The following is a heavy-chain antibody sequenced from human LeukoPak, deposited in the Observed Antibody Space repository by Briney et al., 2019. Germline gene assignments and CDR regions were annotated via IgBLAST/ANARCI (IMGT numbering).Heavy chain of an antibody. CDR1: GFTFTTYW. CDR3: ARSVGATDYFDY. V-gene: IGHV3-74*01. D-gene: IGHD1-26*01. CDR2: INSDGSIT. Sequence: GGSLRLSCAASGFTFTTYWMHWVRQAPGKGLVWVSHINSDGSITSYADSVKGRFTISRDNAKNTLYLQMNSLRAEDTAVYYCARSVGATDYFDYWGQGTLVTVSS. J-gene: IGHJ4*02.